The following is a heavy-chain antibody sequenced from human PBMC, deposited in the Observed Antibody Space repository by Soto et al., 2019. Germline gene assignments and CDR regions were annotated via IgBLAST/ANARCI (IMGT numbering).Heavy chain of an antibody. J-gene: IGHJ4*02. D-gene: IGHD3-22*01. V-gene: IGHV3-30*18. CDR2: ISYDGSNK. Sequence: ESVGGVVQPGRSLRLSCAASGFTFSAYGMHWVRQAPGKGLEWVAVISYDGSNKYYADSVKGRLTISRDNSKNTLYLQMNSLRAEDTAVYYCAKDLLSSGNYYFEYWGQGTLVTVSS. CDR3: AKDLLSSGNYYFEY. CDR1: GFTFSAYG.